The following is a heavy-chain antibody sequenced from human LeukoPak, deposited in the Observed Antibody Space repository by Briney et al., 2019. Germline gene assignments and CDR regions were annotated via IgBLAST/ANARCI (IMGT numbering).Heavy chain of an antibody. Sequence: SVKVSCKASGGTFSSYAISWVRQAPGQGLEWMGGIIPIFGTANYAQRFQGRVTITADESTSTAYMELSSLRSEDTAVYYCARGVSASSGWYVIDHWGQGTLVTVSS. V-gene: IGHV1-69*13. D-gene: IGHD6-19*01. CDR2: IIPIFGTA. CDR1: GGTFSSYA. CDR3: ARGVSASSGWYVIDH. J-gene: IGHJ5*02.